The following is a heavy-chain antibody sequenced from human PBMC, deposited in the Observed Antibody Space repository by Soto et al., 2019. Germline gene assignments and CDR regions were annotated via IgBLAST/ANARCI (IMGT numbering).Heavy chain of an antibody. Sequence: ASVKVSCKASGYTFTSYGISWVRQAPGQGLEWMGWISANNGNTNYAQKFQGRVTMTRNTSISTAYMELSSLRSEDTAVYYCASFAYYDFWSGYYTGIWGQGTLVTVSS. CDR2: ISANNGNT. V-gene: IGHV1-18*01. J-gene: IGHJ4*02. CDR3: ASFAYYDFWSGYYTGI. CDR1: GYTFTSYG. D-gene: IGHD3-3*01.